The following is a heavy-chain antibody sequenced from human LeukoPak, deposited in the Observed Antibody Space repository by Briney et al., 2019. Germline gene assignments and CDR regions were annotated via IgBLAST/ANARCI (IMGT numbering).Heavy chain of an antibody. D-gene: IGHD3-22*01. CDR1: GFTFSSYT. CDR2: ISGSGGST. CDR3: AKERYYDSSGPFDY. J-gene: IGHJ4*02. V-gene: IGHV3-23*01. Sequence: GGSLRLSCAASGFTFSSYTMSWVRQAPGKGLEWVSAISGSGGSTYCADSVKGRFTISGDNSKNTLYLQMNSLRAEDTAVYYCAKERYYDSSGPFDYWGQGTLVTVSS.